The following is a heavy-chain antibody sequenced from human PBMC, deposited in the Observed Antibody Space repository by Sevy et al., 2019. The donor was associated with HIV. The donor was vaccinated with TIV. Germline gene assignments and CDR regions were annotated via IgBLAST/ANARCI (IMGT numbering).Heavy chain of an antibody. J-gene: IGHJ4*02. CDR2: ISYDGSSK. Sequence: GGSLRLSCAASGFIFSSYGMHWVRQAPGKGLEWVTIISYDGSSKYYADSVKGGFTISRDNSENILYLQMNSRRTEDTAVYYCVKGGVTWELLDYWGQGTLVTVSS. D-gene: IGHD1-26*01. V-gene: IGHV3-30*18. CDR3: VKGGVTWELLDY. CDR1: GFIFSSYG.